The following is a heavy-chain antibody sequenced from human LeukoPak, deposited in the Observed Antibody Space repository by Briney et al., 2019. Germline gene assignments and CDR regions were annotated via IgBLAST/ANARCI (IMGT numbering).Heavy chain of an antibody. CDR3: ARDGCTSTTCSTLGGFSS. D-gene: IGHD2-2*01. V-gene: IGHV3-7*01. CDR1: GFTFSNFW. Sequence: GGSLRLSCAASGFTFSNFWMSWVRQAPGKGGEWVADIKQDGFEKYYVDSVRGRFTISRDNAKNSLSLQMNSLRAEDTAVYYCARDGCTSTTCSTLGGFSSWGQGTLVTVSS. CDR2: IKQDGFEK. J-gene: IGHJ5*02.